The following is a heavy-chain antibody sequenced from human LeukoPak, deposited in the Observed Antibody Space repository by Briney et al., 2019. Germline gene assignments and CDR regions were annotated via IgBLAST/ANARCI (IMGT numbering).Heavy chain of an antibody. CDR1: GGSVNNYY. Sequence: SETLSLTCSVSGGSVNNYYWTWIRQPPGKGLEWIGQIYYSGKADYNPSLKSRITISVDTSKNQISLRMNSVTAADTAVYYCARFGVDYDMGVWGQGTTVIVFS. J-gene: IGHJ6*02. CDR3: ARFGVDYDMGV. D-gene: IGHD3-16*01. CDR2: IYYSGKA. V-gene: IGHV4-59*02.